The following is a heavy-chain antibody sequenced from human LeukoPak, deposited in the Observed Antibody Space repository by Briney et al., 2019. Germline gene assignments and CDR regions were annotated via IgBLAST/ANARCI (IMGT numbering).Heavy chain of an antibody. CDR1: GGSISSGGYY. Sequence: PSETLSLTCTVSGGSISSGGYYWGWIRQHPGKGLEWIGYIYYSGSTYYNPSLKSRVTISVDTSKNQFSLKLSSVTAADTAVYYCARGGGQWLFQYYFDYWGQGTLVTVSS. CDR3: ARGGGQWLFQYYFDY. V-gene: IGHV4-31*03. CDR2: IYYSGST. D-gene: IGHD3-22*01. J-gene: IGHJ4*02.